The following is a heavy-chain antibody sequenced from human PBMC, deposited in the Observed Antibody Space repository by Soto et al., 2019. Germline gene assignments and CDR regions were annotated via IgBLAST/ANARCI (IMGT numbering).Heavy chain of an antibody. CDR1: GGTFSSYA. CDR2: IIPIFGTA. J-gene: IGHJ4*02. CDR3: AREGCSGGSCYSEPDY. D-gene: IGHD2-15*01. Sequence: QVPLVQSGAEVKKPGSSVKVSCKASGGTFSSYAISWVRQAPGQGLEWMGGIIPIFGTANYAQKFQGRVTITADESTSTAYMELSSLRSEDTAVYYCAREGCSGGSCYSEPDYWGQGTLVTVSS. V-gene: IGHV1-69*01.